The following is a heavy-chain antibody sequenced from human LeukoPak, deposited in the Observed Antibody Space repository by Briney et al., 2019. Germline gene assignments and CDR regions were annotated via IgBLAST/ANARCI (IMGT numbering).Heavy chain of an antibody. V-gene: IGHV1-24*01. J-gene: IGHJ3*02. CDR3: ATAIRAVADRDAFDI. D-gene: IGHD6-19*01. CDR1: GYTLTELS. CDR2: FHPEDGET. Sequence: GASVKVSCKVSGYTLTELSMHWVRQAPGKGLEWMGGFHPEDGETIYAQKFQGRVTMTEDTSTDTAYMELSSLRSEDTAVYYCATAIRAVADRDAFDIWGQGTMVTVSS.